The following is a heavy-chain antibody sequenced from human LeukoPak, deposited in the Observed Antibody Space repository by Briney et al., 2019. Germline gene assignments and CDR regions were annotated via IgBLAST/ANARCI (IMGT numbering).Heavy chain of an antibody. CDR1: GYTFTSYG. D-gene: IGHD3-22*01. Sequence: ASVKVSCKASGYTFTSYGISWVRQAPGQGLEWMGWISAYNGNTNYAQKLQGRVTMTTDTSTSTAYMELRSLRSDDTAVYYCARDRAGYYDSSGHVDYWGQGTMVTVSS. V-gene: IGHV1-18*01. CDR2: ISAYNGNT. CDR3: ARDRAGYYDSSGHVDY. J-gene: IGHJ4*02.